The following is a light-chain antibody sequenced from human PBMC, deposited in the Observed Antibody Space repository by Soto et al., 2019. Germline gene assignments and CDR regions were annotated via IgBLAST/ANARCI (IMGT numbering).Light chain of an antibody. V-gene: IGLV3-1*01. J-gene: IGLJ2*01. Sequence: SYALTQPPSVSVSPGQTASITCSGAKLGDKYACWYQQKPGQSPVLVIYQDSKRPSGIPERFSGSNSGNTATLTISGTQAMDEADYYCQAWDSSTRVVFGGGTKLTVL. CDR1: KLGDKY. CDR3: QAWDSSTRVV. CDR2: QDS.